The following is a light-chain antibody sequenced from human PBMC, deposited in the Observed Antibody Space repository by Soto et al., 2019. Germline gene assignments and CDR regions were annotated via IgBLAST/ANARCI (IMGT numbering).Light chain of an antibody. CDR3: CSFAGNYIYV. Sequence: QSVLTQPRSVSGSPGQSVTISCTGTSSDVGSYNYVSWYLQHPGKAPKVMIYDVSKRPSGVPDRFSGPKSGNTASLTISGLQSEDEADYYCCSFAGNYIYVFGTGTKVTVL. CDR2: DVS. J-gene: IGLJ1*01. CDR1: SSDVGSYNY. V-gene: IGLV2-11*01.